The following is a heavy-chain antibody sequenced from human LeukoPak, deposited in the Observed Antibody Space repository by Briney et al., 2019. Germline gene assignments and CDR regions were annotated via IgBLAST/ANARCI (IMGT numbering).Heavy chain of an antibody. J-gene: IGHJ3*02. Sequence: GGSLRLSCAASGFTFGSYAMSWVRQAPGKGLEWVSAISGSGGSTYYADSVKGRFTISGDNSKNTLYLQMNSLRAEDTAVYYCAKSVMITFGGVIGAFDIWGQGTMVTVSS. CDR3: AKSVMITFGGVIGAFDI. CDR2: ISGSGGST. D-gene: IGHD3-16*02. V-gene: IGHV3-23*01. CDR1: GFTFGSYA.